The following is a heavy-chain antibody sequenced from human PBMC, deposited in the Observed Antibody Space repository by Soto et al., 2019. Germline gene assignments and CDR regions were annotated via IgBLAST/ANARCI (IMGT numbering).Heavy chain of an antibody. CDR1: GDSISSANW. V-gene: IGHV4-4*02. CDR2: IHHSGRT. Sequence: SETLSLTCAVSGDSISSANWWNWVRQAPGKGLEWIGEIHHSGRTNYNPSLKSRVTISVDKSKNQVSLKVNSVTAADTAVYYCARARQYCSSSSCYLEPWGQGTPVSVSS. CDR3: ARARQYCSSSSCYLEP. D-gene: IGHD2-2*01. J-gene: IGHJ5*02.